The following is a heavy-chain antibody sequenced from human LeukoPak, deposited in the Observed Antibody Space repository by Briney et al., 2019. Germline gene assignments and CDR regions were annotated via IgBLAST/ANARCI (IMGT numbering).Heavy chain of an antibody. CDR1: GGSFNNFY. Sequence: PSETLSLTCAVYGGSFNNFYWTWIRQPPGKGLEWIGEINHSGSTNYNPSLKSRVTISVDTSKNQFSLKLSSVTAADTAVYFCARRLGGFSYYYDSSGYQNWFDPWGQGTLVTVSS. J-gene: IGHJ5*02. CDR2: INHSGST. D-gene: IGHD3-22*01. V-gene: IGHV4-34*01. CDR3: ARRLGGFSYYYDSSGYQNWFDP.